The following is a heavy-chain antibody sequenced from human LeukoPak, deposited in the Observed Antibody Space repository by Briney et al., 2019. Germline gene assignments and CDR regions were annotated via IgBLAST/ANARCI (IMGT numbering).Heavy chain of an antibody. V-gene: IGHV3-33*06. Sequence: GRSQRLFCEPRGYTLCVYGFHGVRQPPGKGLEWVAFISYGETETQYADSVKGRFIISRDDSKNTLFLQMNSLRDEDTAIYFCAKVHGWGRQLGYYFDYWGHGTLVTVSS. CDR2: ISYGETET. CDR3: AKVHGWGRQLGYYFDY. J-gene: IGHJ4*01. D-gene: IGHD2-15*01. CDR1: GYTLCVYG.